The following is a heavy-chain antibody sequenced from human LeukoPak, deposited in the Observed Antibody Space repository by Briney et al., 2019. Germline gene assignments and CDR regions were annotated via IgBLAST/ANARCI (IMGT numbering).Heavy chain of an antibody. Sequence: GGSLRPSCAASGFTFSGYGMHWVRQAPGKGLEWVAVIWYDGSNRHHADSVKGRFTISRDNSKNTLYLQMNSLRAEDTAVYYCARDVTAAGIFGYWGQGTLVTVSS. J-gene: IGHJ4*02. CDR1: GFTFSGYG. D-gene: IGHD6-13*01. V-gene: IGHV3-33*01. CDR3: ARDVTAAGIFGY. CDR2: IWYDGSNR.